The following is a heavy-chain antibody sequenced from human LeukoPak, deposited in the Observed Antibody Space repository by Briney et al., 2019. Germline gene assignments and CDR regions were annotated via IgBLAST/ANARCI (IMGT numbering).Heavy chain of an antibody. CDR3: ARQQQRLWYD. J-gene: IGHJ4*02. CDR1: GFTFSSYE. V-gene: IGHV3-48*03. D-gene: IGHD5-18*01. CDR2: ISSSAGTT. Sequence: GGSLRLSCAASGFTFSSYEMNWVRQAPGKGPEWVSYISSSAGTTYYADSVKGRFTISRDNAKNSLYLQMNSLRAEDTAVYFCARQQQRLWYDWGQGTLVTVSS.